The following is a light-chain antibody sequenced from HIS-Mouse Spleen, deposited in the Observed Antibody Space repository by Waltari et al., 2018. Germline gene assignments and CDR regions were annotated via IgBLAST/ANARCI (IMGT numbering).Light chain of an antibody. CDR1: SSNLGSTY. CDR3: AAWDDSLSGPV. J-gene: IGLJ3*02. V-gene: IGLV1-47*02. Sequence: QSVLTQPPSASGTPGQRVTISCSGSSSNLGSTYVYCYQQLPGTAPKLPIYSNNQRPSGVPDRFSGSKSGTSASLAISGLRSEDEADYYCAAWDDSLSGPVFGGGTKLTVL. CDR2: SNN.